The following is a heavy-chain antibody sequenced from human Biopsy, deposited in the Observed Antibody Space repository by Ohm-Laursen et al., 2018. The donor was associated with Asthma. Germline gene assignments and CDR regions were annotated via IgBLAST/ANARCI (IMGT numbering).Heavy chain of an antibody. V-gene: IGHV1-69*13. D-gene: IGHD2-2*01. Sequence: SVNVSCKSLGGTFNTYVIGWVRQAPGPGLEWRGGINSVFGTTTYPQKFQDRVTITADDSTSTVYMELSSLRSEDPAVYYCARKAGSCISRTCYSLDFWGQGTLVTVSS. CDR1: GGTFNTYV. CDR2: INSVFGTT. J-gene: IGHJ4*02. CDR3: ARKAGSCISRTCYSLDF.